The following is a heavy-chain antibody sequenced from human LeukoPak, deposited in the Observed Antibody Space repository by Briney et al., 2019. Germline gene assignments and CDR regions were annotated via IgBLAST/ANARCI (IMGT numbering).Heavy chain of an antibody. CDR1: GYAFTSYG. Sequence: ASMKVSCKASGYAFTSYGISWVRQAPGQGLEWMGWISAYNGNTNYAQKLQGRVTMTTDTSTSTAYMELRSLRSDDTAVYYCARHSIYCSSTSCYAPWGQGTLVTVSS. D-gene: IGHD2-2*01. CDR2: ISAYNGNT. CDR3: ARHSIYCSSTSCYAP. V-gene: IGHV1-18*01. J-gene: IGHJ5*02.